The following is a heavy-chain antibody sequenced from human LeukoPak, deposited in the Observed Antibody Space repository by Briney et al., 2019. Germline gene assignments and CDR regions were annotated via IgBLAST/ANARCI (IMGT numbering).Heavy chain of an antibody. J-gene: IGHJ4*02. CDR3: ASISDLLYYFDS. Sequence: GGSLRLSCAASGFTVSSNYMSLVRQAPGKGLEWVSVSYTGGNTHYADSVKGRFTLSRDNSKNTVYLQMNSLRVEDTAMYYCASISDLLYYFDSWGQGTLVTVSS. V-gene: IGHV3-66*01. CDR2: SYTGGNT. CDR1: GFTVSSNY.